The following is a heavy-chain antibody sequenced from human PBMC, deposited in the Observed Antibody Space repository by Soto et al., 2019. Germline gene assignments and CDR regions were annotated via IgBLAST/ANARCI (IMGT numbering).Heavy chain of an antibody. CDR2: INHSGST. CDR3: ARQVIGFHHYPIAARQYYYYGMDV. Sequence: SETLSLTCAVYGGSFSGYYWSWIRQPPGKGLEWIGEINHSGSTNYNPSLKSRVTISVDTSKNQFSLKLSSVTAADTAVYYCARQVIGFHHYPIAARQYYYYGMDVWGQGTTVTVSS. D-gene: IGHD6-6*01. J-gene: IGHJ6*02. V-gene: IGHV4-34*01. CDR1: GGSFSGYY.